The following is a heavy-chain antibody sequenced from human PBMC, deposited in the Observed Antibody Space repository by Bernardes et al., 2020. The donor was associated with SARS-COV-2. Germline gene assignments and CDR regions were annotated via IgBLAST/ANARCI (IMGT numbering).Heavy chain of an antibody. Sequence: SETLSLTCAVSGYSISSGYYWGWIRQPPGKGLEWIGSIYHSGSTYYNPSPKSRVTISVDPSKNQFSLKLSSVTAADTAVYYCAREGDNSGYEDWGQGTLVNDSS. CDR2: IYHSGST. V-gene: IGHV4-38-2*02. CDR3: AREGDNSGYED. CDR1: GYSISSGYY. J-gene: IGHJ4*02. D-gene: IGHD5-12*01.